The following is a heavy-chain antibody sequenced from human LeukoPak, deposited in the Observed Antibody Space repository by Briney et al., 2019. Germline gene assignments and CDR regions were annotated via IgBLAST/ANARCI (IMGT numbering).Heavy chain of an antibody. Sequence: GGSLRLSCAASGFTFSNYAMTWVRQAPGKGLEWVSTIHPSGGRSFYAVSVKGHFTISRDNSKNTLHLQMNSLRGEDTAIYYCARERGTSGYILAFWGQGTRVTVSS. CDR3: ARERGTSGYILAF. CDR2: IHPSGGRS. J-gene: IGHJ4*02. V-gene: IGHV3-23*01. CDR1: GFTFSNYA. D-gene: IGHD3-22*01.